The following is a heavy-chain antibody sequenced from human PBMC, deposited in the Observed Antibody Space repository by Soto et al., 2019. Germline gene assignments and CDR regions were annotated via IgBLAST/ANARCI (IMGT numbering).Heavy chain of an antibody. CDR3: ANDYDFWSGYPPYYFDY. CDR1: GFTLSSYA. D-gene: IGHD3-3*01. V-gene: IGHV3-23*01. CDR2: ISGIGGST. J-gene: IGHJ4*02. Sequence: PGGSLRLSCAAAGFTLSSYAMSWVLQAPGKGLEWGSAISGIGGSTYYAGSVKGRFTISRDNSTTTLYLQMNSLRAADTAVYSCANDYDFWSGYPPYYFDYWGQGTLVTVSS.